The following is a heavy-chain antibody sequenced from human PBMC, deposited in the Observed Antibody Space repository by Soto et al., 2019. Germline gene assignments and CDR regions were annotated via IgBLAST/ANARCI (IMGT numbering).Heavy chain of an antibody. V-gene: IGHV3-66*01. CDR2: IYSGGSK. J-gene: IGHJ4*02. D-gene: IGHD3-22*01. CDR3: ARTLGDGYRRYFVY. Sequence: EVQLVESGGDLVQPGGSLRLSCVASGFTLSSNFMSWVSQAPGKGLEWVSIIYSGGSKYYADSVKDRFTISRDNSKNTLYLQMNSLRAEDTAVYYCARTLGDGYRRYFVYWGQGTLVTVPS. CDR1: GFTLSSNF.